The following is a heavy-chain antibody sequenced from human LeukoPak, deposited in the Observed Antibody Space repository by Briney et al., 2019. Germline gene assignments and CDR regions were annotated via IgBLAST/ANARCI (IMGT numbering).Heavy chain of an antibody. Sequence: GGSLRLSCAASGFTFSSYNMNWVRQAPGKGLEWVSSISSSSSYIYYADSVKGRFTISRDNAKNSLYLQMNSLRAEDMAVYYCARSHYCSGGSCYASDYWGQGTLVTVSS. CDR3: ARSHYCSGGSCYASDY. CDR2: ISSSSSYI. V-gene: IGHV3-21*01. CDR1: GFTFSSYN. D-gene: IGHD2-15*01. J-gene: IGHJ4*02.